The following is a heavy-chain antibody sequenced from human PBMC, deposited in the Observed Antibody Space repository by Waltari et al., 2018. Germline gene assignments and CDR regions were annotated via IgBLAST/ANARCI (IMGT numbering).Heavy chain of an antibody. CDR1: GCSIRSSSYY. D-gene: IGHD3-22*01. CDR3: ARDVMIVVVMGADAFDI. J-gene: IGHJ3*02. CDR2: IYYSGST. V-gene: IGHV4-39*07. Sequence: QLQLQESGPGLVKPSETLSLTCTVPGCSIRSSSYYWGWIRQPPGKGLGWIGSIYYSGSTYYNPSLKSRVTISVDTSKNQFSLKLSSVTAADTAVYYCARDVMIVVVMGADAFDIWGQGTMVTVSS.